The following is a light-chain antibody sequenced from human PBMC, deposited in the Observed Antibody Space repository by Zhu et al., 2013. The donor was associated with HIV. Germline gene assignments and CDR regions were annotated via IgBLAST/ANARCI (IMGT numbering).Light chain of an antibody. Sequence: DIQMTQSPSSLSASGGDRVTITCRASQGINHYLAWYQQKPGKVPKLLIYAASTLQSGVPSRFSGSGSGTDFTLTISSLQPEDVATYYCQQYSDYPWTFGQGSRV. J-gene: IGKJ1*01. CDR2: AAS. V-gene: IGKV1-27*01. CDR1: QGINHY. CDR3: QQYSDYPWT.